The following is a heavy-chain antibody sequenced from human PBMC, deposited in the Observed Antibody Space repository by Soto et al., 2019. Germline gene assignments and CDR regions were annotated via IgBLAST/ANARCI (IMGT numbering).Heavy chain of an antibody. CDR3: AKDRQYSSSWYGYSSGLVDY. CDR2: ISGSGGST. D-gene: IGHD6-13*01. Sequence: EVQLLESGGGLVQPGGSLRLSCAASGFTFSSYAMSWVRQAPGKGLEWVSAISGSGGSTYYADSVKGRFTISRDNSKNTLYLQMNSLRAEDTAVYYCAKDRQYSSSWYGYSSGLVDYWGQGTLVTVSS. J-gene: IGHJ4*02. CDR1: GFTFSSYA. V-gene: IGHV3-23*01.